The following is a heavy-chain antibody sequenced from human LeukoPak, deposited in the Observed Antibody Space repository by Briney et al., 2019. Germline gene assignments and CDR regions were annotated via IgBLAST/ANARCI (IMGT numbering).Heavy chain of an antibody. CDR3: ARVAFYDSTGYYYSFDY. CDR1: GYSISSGYY. Sequence: SETLSLTCTVSGYSISSGYYWGWIRQPPGKGLEWIGSIYHSGRTFYNPSLKSRVTISVDTFKNQFSLKLSSVTAADTAVYYCARVAFYDSTGYYYSFDYWGQGTLVTVSS. CDR2: IYHSGRT. V-gene: IGHV4-38-2*02. J-gene: IGHJ4*02. D-gene: IGHD3-22*01.